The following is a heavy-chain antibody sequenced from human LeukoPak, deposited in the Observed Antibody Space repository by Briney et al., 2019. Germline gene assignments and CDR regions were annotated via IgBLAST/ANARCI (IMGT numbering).Heavy chain of an antibody. Sequence: SETLSLTCAVSGYSISSGYYWGWIRQPAGEGLEWIGSIYHSGSTYCNPSLKSRVTISVDTSKNQFSLKLSSVTAADTAVYYCARGPITMVRGVSLLAENYGMDVWGKGTTVTVSS. D-gene: IGHD3-10*01. CDR3: ARGPITMVRGVSLLAENYGMDV. CDR2: IYHSGST. V-gene: IGHV4-38-2*01. CDR1: GYSISSGYY. J-gene: IGHJ6*04.